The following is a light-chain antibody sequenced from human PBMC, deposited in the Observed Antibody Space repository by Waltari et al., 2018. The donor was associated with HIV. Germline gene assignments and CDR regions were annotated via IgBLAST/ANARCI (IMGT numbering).Light chain of an antibody. CDR2: SHN. CDR1: NANIGRMF. J-gene: IGLJ2*01. CDR3: AAWDDSLSGLV. Sequence: QSVLTPAPSASGTPGQRVIISCSVTNANIGRMFVHWYQQVPGGAPKLLIYSHNQRTSGVPDRFTGSKSVTSASLAISGLRSGDEADYYCAAWDDSLSGLVFGGRTKLTVL. V-gene: IGLV1-47*02.